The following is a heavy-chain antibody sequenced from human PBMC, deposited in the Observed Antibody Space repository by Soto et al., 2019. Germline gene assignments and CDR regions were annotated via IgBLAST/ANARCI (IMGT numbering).Heavy chain of an antibody. CDR3: ARGRPDCSGGSCYSGSDY. D-gene: IGHD2-15*01. Sequence: QVQLVQSGAEVKKPGASVKVSCKASGYTFTGYYMHWVRQAPGQGLERMGWINPNSGGTNYAQKFQGWVTMTRDTSISTAYMELSRLRSDDTAVYYCARGRPDCSGGSCYSGSDYWGQGTLVTVSS. J-gene: IGHJ4*02. V-gene: IGHV1-2*04. CDR2: INPNSGGT. CDR1: GYTFTGYY.